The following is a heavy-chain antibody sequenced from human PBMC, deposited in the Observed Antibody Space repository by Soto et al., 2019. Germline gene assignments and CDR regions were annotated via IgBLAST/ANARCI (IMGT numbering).Heavy chain of an antibody. CDR1: GGSISSGGYS. J-gene: IGHJ4*02. CDR2: IYHSGST. V-gene: IGHV4-30-2*01. Sequence: KTSETLSLTCAVSGGSISSGGYSWSWIRQPPGKGLEWIGYIYHSGSTYYNPSLKSRVTISVDRSKNQFSLKLSSVTAADTAVYYCATGRGSYIYWGQGTLVTVSS. CDR3: ATGRGSYIY. D-gene: IGHD3-16*01.